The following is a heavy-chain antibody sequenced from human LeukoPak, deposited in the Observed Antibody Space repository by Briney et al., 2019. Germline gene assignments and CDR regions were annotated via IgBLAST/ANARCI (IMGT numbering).Heavy chain of an antibody. CDR3: AKERYYDSSAYYSTY. D-gene: IGHD3-22*01. CDR2: ISSSSGYI. V-gene: IGHV3-21*01. CDR1: GFTFSIYN. Sequence: AGSLRLSCAASGFTFSIYNMNWVRQAPGKGLEWVSSISSSSGYIYYADSVKGRFTISRDNAKNSLYLQMNSLRAEDTAVYYCAKERYYDSSAYYSTYWGRGTLVTVSS. J-gene: IGHJ4*02.